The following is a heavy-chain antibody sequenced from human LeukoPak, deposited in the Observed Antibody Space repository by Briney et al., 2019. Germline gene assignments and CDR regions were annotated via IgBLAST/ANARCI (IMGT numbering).Heavy chain of an antibody. D-gene: IGHD1-7*01. CDR3: AREGITGTTIDP. Sequence: SETLSLTGAVYGGSFSGYYWSWIRQPPGKGREWIGKINHSGSTNYNPSLKSRVTISVDTSKNQFSLKLSSVTAADTAVYYCAREGITGTTIDPWGQGTLVTVSS. CDR2: INHSGST. V-gene: IGHV4-34*01. CDR1: GGSFSGYY. J-gene: IGHJ5*02.